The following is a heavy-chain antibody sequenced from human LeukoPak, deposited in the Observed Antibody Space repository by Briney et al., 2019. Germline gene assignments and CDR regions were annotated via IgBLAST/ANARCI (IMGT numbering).Heavy chain of an antibody. CDR1: GGSMTSYY. D-gene: IGHD5-18*01. CDR3: AGYSYGRFDY. CDR2: IYSTGST. J-gene: IGHJ4*02. Sequence: SETLSLTCSVSGGSMTSYYWSWIRQPAGKGLEWIGRIYSTGSTKYNPSLKSRVTMSVDTTKNQFSLKLSSVTAADTAVYYCAGYSYGRFDYWGQGTLVTVPS. V-gene: IGHV4-4*07.